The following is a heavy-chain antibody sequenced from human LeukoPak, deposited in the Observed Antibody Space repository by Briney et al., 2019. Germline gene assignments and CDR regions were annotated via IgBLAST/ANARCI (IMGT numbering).Heavy chain of an antibody. D-gene: IGHD6-19*01. J-gene: IGHJ5*02. CDR1: GGSISTSTSY. CDR2: IYHGGST. V-gene: IGHV4-39*07. Sequence: SETLSLTCTISGGSISTSTSYWGWIRQPPGKGLEWIGSIYHGGSTYYNPSLKSRVTMSVDTSKNQVSLKMSFVTAADTAVYYCARATGFTSGWRWFDPWGQGTLVTVSS. CDR3: ARATGFTSGWRWFDP.